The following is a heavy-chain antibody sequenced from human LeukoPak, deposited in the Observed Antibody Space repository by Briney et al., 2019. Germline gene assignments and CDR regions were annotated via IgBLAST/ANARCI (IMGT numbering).Heavy chain of an antibody. CDR2: IYNDGNT. V-gene: IGHV3-53*01. D-gene: IGHD3-10*01. Sequence: PGGSLRLSCAASGFTVINNYMTWVRQAPGKGLDWVSVIYNDGNTYYADSVRGRFTISRDFSKNSVYLQMNSLRAEDTAVYYCARVNFGDLGSGSLDHWGQGTLVTVSS. J-gene: IGHJ4*02. CDR1: GFTVINNY. CDR3: ARVNFGDLGSGSLDH.